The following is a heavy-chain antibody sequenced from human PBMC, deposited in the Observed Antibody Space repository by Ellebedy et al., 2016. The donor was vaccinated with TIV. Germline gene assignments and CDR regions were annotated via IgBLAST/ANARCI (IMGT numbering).Heavy chain of an antibody. CDR2: LTHIGTT. CDR3: ARSCSPSCWECLEY. V-gene: IGHV4-59*13. D-gene: IGHD2-2*01. J-gene: IGHJ4*02. CDR1: GGCFNSYY. Sequence: SETLSLXXSVSGGCFNSYYLTWIRQPPGKGLEWIGHLTHIGTTNYNPSLQSRVAISLDSSKTQFSLELNSVTAADTAVYFCARSCSPSCWECLEYWGQGVLVTVSS.